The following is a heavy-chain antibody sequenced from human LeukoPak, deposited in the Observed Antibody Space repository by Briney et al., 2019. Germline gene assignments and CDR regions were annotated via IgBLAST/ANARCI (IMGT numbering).Heavy chain of an antibody. D-gene: IGHD4-11*01. CDR2: ISGSGGST. CDR1: GFTFSSYA. V-gene: IGHV3-23*01. J-gene: IGHJ5*01. Sequence: GGSLRLSCAASGFTFSSYAMSWVRQAPGKGLEWVSAISGSGGSTYYADSVKGRFTISRDNSKNTLYLQMNGLRAEDTAVYYCAKDGILYSNYSRGQGTLVTVSS. CDR3: AKDGILYSNYS.